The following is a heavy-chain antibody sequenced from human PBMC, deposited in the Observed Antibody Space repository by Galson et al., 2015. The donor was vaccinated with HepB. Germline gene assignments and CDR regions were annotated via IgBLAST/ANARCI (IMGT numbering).Heavy chain of an antibody. V-gene: IGHV1-69*06. J-gene: IGHJ6*02. CDR2: IIPIFGTA. CDR1: GGTFSSYA. CDR3: ARVYIFHSQAIGRMDV. D-gene: IGHD2-21*01. Sequence: SVKVSCKASGGTFSSYAISWVRQAPGQGLEWMGGIIPIFGTANYAQKFQGRVTITADKSTSTAYMELSSLRSEDTAVYYCARVYIFHSQAIGRMDVWGQGTTVTVSS.